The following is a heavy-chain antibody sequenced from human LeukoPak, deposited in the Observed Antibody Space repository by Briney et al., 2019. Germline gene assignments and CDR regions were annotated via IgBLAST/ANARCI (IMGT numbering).Heavy chain of an antibody. CDR1: GGSISSSSYY. CDR3: ARRGISRGYGMDV. D-gene: IGHD2-15*01. Sequence: SETLSLTCTVSGGSISSSSYYWGWIRQPPGKGLEWIGSIYYSGSTYYNPSLKSRVTISVDTSKNQFSLKLSSVTAADTAVYYCARRGISRGYGMDVWGQGTTVTVS. CDR2: IYYSGST. V-gene: IGHV4-39*01. J-gene: IGHJ6*02.